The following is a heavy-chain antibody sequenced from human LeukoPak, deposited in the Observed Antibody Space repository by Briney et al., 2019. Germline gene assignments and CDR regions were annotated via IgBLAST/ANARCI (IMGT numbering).Heavy chain of an antibody. CDR3: ARYYGSGGPHDC. J-gene: IGHJ4*02. CDR1: GFIFSNSW. CDR2: IKPDGTDK. V-gene: IGHV3-7*03. Sequence: GGSLRLSCAASGFIFSNSWMSWVRQAPGKGLEWVANIKPDGTDKYYMDSVKGRFTISRGNAKNTLYLQMSSLRAEDTAMYYCARYYGSGGPHDCWGQGSLVTVSS. D-gene: IGHD3-10*01.